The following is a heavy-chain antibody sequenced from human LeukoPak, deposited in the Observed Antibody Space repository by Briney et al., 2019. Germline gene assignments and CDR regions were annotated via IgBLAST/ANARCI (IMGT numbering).Heavy chain of an antibody. CDR3: AADLRYGDYELDAFDI. CDR2: IVVGSGNT. Sequence: GASVKVSFKASGFTFTSSAVQWVRQARGQRLEWIGWIVVGSGNTNYSQKFQERVTITRDMSTSTAYMELSSLRSEDTAVYYCAADLRYGDYELDAFDIWGQGTMVTVSS. CDR1: GFTFTSSA. V-gene: IGHV1-58*01. J-gene: IGHJ3*02. D-gene: IGHD4-17*01.